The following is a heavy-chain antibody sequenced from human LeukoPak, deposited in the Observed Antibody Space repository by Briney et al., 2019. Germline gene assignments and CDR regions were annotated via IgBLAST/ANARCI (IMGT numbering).Heavy chain of an antibody. V-gene: IGHV3-74*01. CDR2: ISSDGITT. Sequence: WGSLRLSCAASGFTFSSSWMHWVRQVPGKGLVWVSRISSDGITTNYADSVKGRFTISRDNAKNTVYLQMNSLRAEDTAVYYCARMEVAWGQGTIVTVSS. CDR3: ARMEVA. J-gene: IGHJ3*01. D-gene: IGHD3-3*01. CDR1: GFTFSSSW.